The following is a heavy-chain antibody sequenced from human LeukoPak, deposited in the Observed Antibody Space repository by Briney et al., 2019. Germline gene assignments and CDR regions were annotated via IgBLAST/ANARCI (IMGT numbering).Heavy chain of an antibody. CDR3: ARVVPYGSGRHFEY. V-gene: IGHV3-48*01. CDR2: ISSSSTI. J-gene: IGHJ4*02. D-gene: IGHD3-10*01. CDR1: GFTFSSYS. Sequence: GGSLRLSCAASGFTFSSYSMNWVRQAPGKGLEWVSYISSSSTIYYADSVKGRFTISRDNSKNTLYLQMNSLRAEDTAVYYCARVVPYGSGRHFEYWGQGTLVTVSS.